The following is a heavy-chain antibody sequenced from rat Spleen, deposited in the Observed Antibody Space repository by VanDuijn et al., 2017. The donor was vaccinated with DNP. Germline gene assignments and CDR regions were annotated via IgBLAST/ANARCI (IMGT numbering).Heavy chain of an antibody. J-gene: IGHJ2*01. D-gene: IGHD5-1*01. CDR3: TNDWELYY. CDR1: GFTFSDYY. Sequence: EVQLVESGGGLVQPGRSMKLSCTASGFTFSDYYMAWVRQAPTKGLEWVATISYDGSSTYYRDSVKGRSTISRDNAKSTLYLQMNSLRSEDTATYYCTNDWELYYWGQGVMVTVSS. V-gene: IGHV5-20*01. CDR2: ISYDGSST.